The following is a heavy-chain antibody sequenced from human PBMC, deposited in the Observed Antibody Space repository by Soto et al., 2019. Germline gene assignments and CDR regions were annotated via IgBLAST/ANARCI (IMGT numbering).Heavy chain of an antibody. Sequence: HPGGSLRLSCAASGFTFSSYAMSWVRQAPGKGPEWVSAISGSGGSTYYADSVKGRFTISRDNSKNTLYLQMNSLRAEDTAVYYCAKKLGHGITGNTLKGAFDIWGQGTMVTVSS. J-gene: IGHJ3*02. V-gene: IGHV3-23*01. CDR2: ISGSGGST. D-gene: IGHD1-20*01. CDR3: AKKLGHGITGNTLKGAFDI. CDR1: GFTFSSYA.